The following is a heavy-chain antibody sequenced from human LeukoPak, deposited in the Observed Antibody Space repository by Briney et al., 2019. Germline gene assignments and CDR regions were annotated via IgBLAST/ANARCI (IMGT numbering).Heavy chain of an antibody. CDR1: GFTFSSYS. CDR2: ISSSDSTI. V-gene: IGHV3-48*04. CDR3: ARDYGGSSPFDY. Sequence: GGSLRLSCAASGFTFSSYSMHWVRQAPGKGLEWVSYISSSDSTIYYADSVKGRFTISRDNAKNSLYLQMNSLRAEDTAVYYCARDYGGSSPFDYWGQGTLVTVSS. J-gene: IGHJ4*02. D-gene: IGHD4-23*01.